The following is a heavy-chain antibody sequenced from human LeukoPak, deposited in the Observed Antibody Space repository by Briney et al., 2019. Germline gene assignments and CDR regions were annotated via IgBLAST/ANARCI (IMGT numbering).Heavy chain of an antibody. D-gene: IGHD3-3*01. Sequence: PGGSLRLSCAASGFTFSSYAIHWVRQAPGKGLEWVAVISYDGSNEWYADSVKGRFTISRDNSKNTLYLQMNSLRAEDTAVYYCAKDFYDFWSGRYMDVWGKGTTVTVSS. CDR1: GFTFSSYA. CDR3: AKDFYDFWSGRYMDV. J-gene: IGHJ6*03. V-gene: IGHV3-30-3*01. CDR2: ISYDGSNE.